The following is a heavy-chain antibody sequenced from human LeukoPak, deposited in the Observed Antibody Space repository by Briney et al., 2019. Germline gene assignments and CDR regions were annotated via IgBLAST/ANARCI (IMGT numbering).Heavy chain of an antibody. CDR1: GGTFSSYA. CDR3: ARVSSSSSRWFDP. CDR2: IIPIFGTA. D-gene: IGHD6-13*01. V-gene: IGHV1-69*13. J-gene: IGHJ5*02. Sequence: GASVTVSCKASGGTFSSYAISWVRQAPGQGLEWMGGIIPIFGTANYAQKFQGRVTITADESTSTAYMELSSLRSEDTAVYYCARVSSSSSRWFDPWGQGTLVTVSS.